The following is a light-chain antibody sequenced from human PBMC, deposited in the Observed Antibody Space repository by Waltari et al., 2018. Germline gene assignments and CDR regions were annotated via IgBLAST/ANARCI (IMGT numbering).Light chain of an antibody. CDR3: SSYTSSSTYV. J-gene: IGLJ1*01. CDR1: VYNY. Sequence: QSALTQPASVSGSLGQAITISCAGVYNYVSWYQQHPGNAPKLMIFDVSKRPSGVSNRFSDSRSGHTASLPISRLQAEDEANYFCSSYTSSSTYVFGTGTKVT. V-gene: IGLV2-14*03. CDR2: DVS.